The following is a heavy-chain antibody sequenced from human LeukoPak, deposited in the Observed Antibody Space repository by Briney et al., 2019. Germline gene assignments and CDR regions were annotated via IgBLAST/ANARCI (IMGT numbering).Heavy chain of an antibody. CDR2: ISAYKGNT. J-gene: IGHJ6*02. V-gene: IGHV1-18*01. Sequence: ASVKVSCKASGYTFTSYGISWVRQAPGQGLEWMGWISAYKGNTNYAQKLQGRVTMTTDTSTSTAYMELRSLRSDDTAVYYCARDPNTYYYDSSGGYGMDVWGQGTTVTVSS. CDR1: GYTFTSYG. D-gene: IGHD3-22*01. CDR3: ARDPNTYYYDSSGGYGMDV.